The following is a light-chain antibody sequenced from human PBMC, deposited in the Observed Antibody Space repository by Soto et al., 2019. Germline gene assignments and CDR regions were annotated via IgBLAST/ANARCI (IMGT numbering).Light chain of an antibody. CDR1: SSDVGSHKS. Sequence: QSVLTQPPSVSGSPGQSVTIFCSGSSSDVGSHKSVSWYKQAPGTSPKLIIFEVNNRPSGVPDRFSESKSGNTASLTISGLQPEDEADYYCSAYIASITSHVFGTGTQLTVL. J-gene: IGLJ1*01. CDR2: EVN. CDR3: SAYIASITSHV. V-gene: IGLV2-18*02.